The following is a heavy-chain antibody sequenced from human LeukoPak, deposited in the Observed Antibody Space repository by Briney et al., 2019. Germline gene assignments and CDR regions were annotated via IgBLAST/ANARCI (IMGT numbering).Heavy chain of an antibody. CDR3: ARDNCSSTSCRKKFDY. J-gene: IGHJ4*02. V-gene: IGHV4-39*07. CDR1: GGSLSSSSHY. D-gene: IGHD2-2*01. Sequence: SETLSLTCTVSGGSLSSSSHYWGWIRQPPGKGLEWIGTIYYSGSTCYNPSLNSRVTISVDTSKNQFSLKVTSVTAADTAVYYCARDNCSSTSCRKKFDYWGQGTLVTVSS. CDR2: IYYSGST.